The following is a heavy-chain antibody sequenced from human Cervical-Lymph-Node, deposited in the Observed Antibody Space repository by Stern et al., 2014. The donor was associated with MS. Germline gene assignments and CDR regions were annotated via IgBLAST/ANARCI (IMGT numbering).Heavy chain of an antibody. CDR3: ARSPDLYDSSGYYFD. D-gene: IGHD3-22*01. Sequence: VQLLDSGAEVKKPGSSVKVSCKASGGTLNNYAVSWVRQAPGQGLEGIGKIIPFLGIANYAHKFQGRVTLTAAATTSYMEVSSLRSDDTAVYYCARSPDLYDSSGYYFDWGQGTLVTVSS. CDR2: IIPFLGIA. J-gene: IGHJ4*02. CDR1: GGTLNNYA. V-gene: IGHV1-69*09.